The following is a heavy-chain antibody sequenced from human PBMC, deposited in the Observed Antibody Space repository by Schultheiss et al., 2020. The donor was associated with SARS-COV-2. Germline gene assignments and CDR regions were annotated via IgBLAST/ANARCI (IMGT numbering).Heavy chain of an antibody. Sequence: SETLSLTCTVSGGSISSYYWSWIRQPPGKGLEWIGYIYYSGSTNYNPSLKSRVTMSVDTSKNQFSLKLSSVTAADTAVYYCARDTAYCGGDCEGGGVYYYYGMDVWGQGTTVTVSS. CDR3: ARDTAYCGGDCEGGGVYYYYGMDV. J-gene: IGHJ6*02. D-gene: IGHD2-21*02. V-gene: IGHV4-59*12. CDR2: IYYSGST. CDR1: GGSISSYY.